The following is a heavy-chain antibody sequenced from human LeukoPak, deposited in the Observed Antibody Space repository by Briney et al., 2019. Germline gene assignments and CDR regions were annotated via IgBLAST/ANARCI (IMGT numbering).Heavy chain of an antibody. D-gene: IGHD6-19*01. CDR2: IYYSGST. J-gene: IGHJ4*02. Sequence: PSETLSLTCTVSGGSISSHYWSWIRQPPGKGLEWIGYIYYSGSTDCNPSLKSRVTISVDTSKNQFSLKLSSVTAADTAVYYCARGGRVGSGWHYFDYWGQGTLVTVSS. CDR3: ARGGRVGSGWHYFDY. CDR1: GGSISSHY. V-gene: IGHV4-59*11.